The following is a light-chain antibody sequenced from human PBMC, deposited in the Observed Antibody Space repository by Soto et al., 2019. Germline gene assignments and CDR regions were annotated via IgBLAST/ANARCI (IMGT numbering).Light chain of an antibody. J-gene: IGLJ7*01. Sequence: QSVLTQSPSASASLGASVKLTCTLSSGHSNYAIAWHQQQPEQGPRYLMKVNSGGSHIKGDGIPDRFSGSSSGAERYLFISSLQSEDEADYYCQTWGTGSAIVVFGGGTQLTVL. CDR3: QTWGTGSAIVV. CDR1: SGHSNYA. V-gene: IGLV4-69*01. CDR2: VNSGGSH.